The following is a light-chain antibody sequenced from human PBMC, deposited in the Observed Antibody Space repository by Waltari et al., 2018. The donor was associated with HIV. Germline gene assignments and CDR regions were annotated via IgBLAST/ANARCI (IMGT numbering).Light chain of an antibody. CDR1: RTLVYSDGITY. CDR3: MHDTQWLT. J-gene: IGKJ5*01. Sequence: PQLQRSLSVTLCQPASISCRSSRTLVYSDGITYLAWLHHRQAASPRPLIYKVPLRVAVVPDRFSGSGSDTDFALNITRVDDEDVGFYYCMHDTQWLTFGQGTRLEI. V-gene: IGKV2-30*01. CDR2: KVP.